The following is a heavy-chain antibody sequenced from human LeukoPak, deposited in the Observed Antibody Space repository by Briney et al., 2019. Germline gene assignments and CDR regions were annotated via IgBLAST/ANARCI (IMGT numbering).Heavy chain of an antibody. J-gene: IGHJ6*03. Sequence: GGSLRLSCAASGFTFSSYSMNWVRQAPGKGLEWVSSISSSSSYIYYADSVKGRFTISRDNAKNSLYLQMNSLRAEDTAVYYCAREDSIFGVVMGYYYMDVWGKGTTVTVSS. CDR2: ISSSSSYI. CDR1: GFTFSSYS. CDR3: AREDSIFGVVMGYYYMDV. D-gene: IGHD3-3*01. V-gene: IGHV3-21*01.